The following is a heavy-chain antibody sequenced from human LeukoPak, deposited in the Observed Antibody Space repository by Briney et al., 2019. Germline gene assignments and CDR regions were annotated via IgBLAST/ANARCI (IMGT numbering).Heavy chain of an antibody. CDR1: GYSFTSYW. Sequence: GESLKISCKGSGYSFTSYWIGWVRQLPGKGLEWMGIIYPGDSDTRYSPSFQGQVTISADKSISTAYLQWSSLKASDTAMYYCARPYDFWSGRTAFGFDPWGQGTLVTVSS. V-gene: IGHV5-51*01. CDR3: ARPYDFWSGRTAFGFDP. J-gene: IGHJ5*02. CDR2: IYPGDSDT. D-gene: IGHD3-3*01.